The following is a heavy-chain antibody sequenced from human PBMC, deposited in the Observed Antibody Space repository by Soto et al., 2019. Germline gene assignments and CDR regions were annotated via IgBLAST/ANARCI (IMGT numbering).Heavy chain of an antibody. CDR3: AADSIGYCSGGSCYYYYGMDV. D-gene: IGHD2-15*01. CDR2: IVVGSGNT. J-gene: IGHJ6*02. CDR1: GFTFTSSA. Sequence: VASVKVSCKASGFTFTSSAVQWVRQARGQRLEWIGWIVVGSGNTNYAQKFQERVTITRDMSTSTAYMELSSLRSEDTAVYYCAADSIGYCSGGSCYYYYGMDVWGQGTPVTVS. V-gene: IGHV1-58*01.